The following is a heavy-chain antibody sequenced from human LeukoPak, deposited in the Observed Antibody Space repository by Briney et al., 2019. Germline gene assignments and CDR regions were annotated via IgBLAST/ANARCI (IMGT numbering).Heavy chain of an antibody. J-gene: IGHJ4*02. CDR1: GFTVSSNY. V-gene: IGHV3-66*02. CDR3: ASWGGNSQPIDY. CDR2: IYSGGST. Sequence: GGSLRLSCAASGFTVSSNYMSWVRQAPGKGLEWVSVIYSGGSTYYADSVKGRFTISRYNSKNTLYLQMNSLRAEDTAVYYCASWGGNSQPIDYWGQGTLVTVSS. D-gene: IGHD4-23*01.